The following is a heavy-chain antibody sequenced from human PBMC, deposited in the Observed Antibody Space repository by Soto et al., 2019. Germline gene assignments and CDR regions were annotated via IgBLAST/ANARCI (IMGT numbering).Heavy chain of an antibody. CDR2: IIPIFGTA. CDR3: ARLNVAAAVLKGWFDP. D-gene: IGHD6-13*01. V-gene: IGHV1-69*06. Sequence: QVQLVQSGAEVKKPGSSVKFSCKASGGTFSSYAISWVRQAPGQGLEWMGGIIPIFGTANYAQKFQGRVTITADKSTSTAYMELSSLRSEDTAVYYCARLNVAAAVLKGWFDPWGQGTLVTVSS. J-gene: IGHJ5*02. CDR1: GGTFSSYA.